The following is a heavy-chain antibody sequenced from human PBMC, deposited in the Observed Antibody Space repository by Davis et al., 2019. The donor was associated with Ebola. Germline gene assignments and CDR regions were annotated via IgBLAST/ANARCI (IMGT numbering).Heavy chain of an antibody. CDR3: ARSGSWFFRFYFDY. Sequence: MPSETLSLTCTVSGGSISGYYWSWIRQPPGKGLEWIGEINHSGSTNYNPSLKSRVTISVDTSKNQFSLKLSSVTAADTAVYYCARSGSWFFRFYFDYWGQGTLVTVSS. J-gene: IGHJ4*02. V-gene: IGHV4-34*01. CDR2: INHSGST. D-gene: IGHD6-13*01. CDR1: GGSISGYY.